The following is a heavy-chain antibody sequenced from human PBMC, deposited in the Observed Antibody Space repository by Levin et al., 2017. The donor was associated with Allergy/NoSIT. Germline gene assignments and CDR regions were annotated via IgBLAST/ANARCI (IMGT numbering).Heavy chain of an antibody. CDR3: AKVSGYGGNSGFFQH. V-gene: IGHV3-23*01. D-gene: IGHD4-23*01. CDR2: LSGSGSST. CDR1: GFTFSSYA. Sequence: GGSLRLSCAASGFTFSSYAMSWVRQAPGKGLEWVAGLSGSGSSTYYADSVKGRFTLSRDNSKNTLYLQMNTLRAEDTAVYYCAKVSGYGGNSGFFQHWGQGTLVTVSS. J-gene: IGHJ1*01.